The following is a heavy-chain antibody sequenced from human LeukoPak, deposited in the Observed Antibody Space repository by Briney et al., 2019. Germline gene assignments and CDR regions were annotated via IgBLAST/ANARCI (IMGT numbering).Heavy chain of an antibody. CDR2: INWNGGST. CDR3: ARDRSYYDFWSGYYEAGDDAFDI. J-gene: IGHJ3*02. D-gene: IGHD3-3*01. Sequence: GSLRLSCAASGFTFSRFRMSWVRQAPGKGLEWVSGINWNGGSTGYADSVKGRFTISRDNAKNSLYLQMNSLRAEDTALYHCARDRSYYDFWSGYYEAGDDAFDIWGQGTMVTVSS. CDR1: GFTFSRFR. V-gene: IGHV3-20*01.